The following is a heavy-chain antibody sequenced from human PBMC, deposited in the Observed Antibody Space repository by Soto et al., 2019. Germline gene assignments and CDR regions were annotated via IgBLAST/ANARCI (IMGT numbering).Heavy chain of an antibody. V-gene: IGHV3-23*01. CDR2: IRDSTDTT. J-gene: IGHJ4*02. D-gene: IGHD6-19*01. Sequence: VQLLESGGGLVQPGGSLRLSCVAAGYTFRSYAMSRVRQAPGKGLEWVSSIRDSTDTTDYADSVKGRFTISRDNSKNTLYLQMNSLTAEDTAVYYCATWLGGWYENYWGQGTLVTVSA. CDR1: GYTFRSYA. CDR3: ATWLGGWYENY.